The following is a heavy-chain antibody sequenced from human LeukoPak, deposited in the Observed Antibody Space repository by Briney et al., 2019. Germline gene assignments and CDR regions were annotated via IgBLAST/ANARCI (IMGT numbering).Heavy chain of an antibody. CDR1: GGSITNYF. CDR2: IHTSGST. Sequence: PSETLSLTCTVSGGSITNYFLSWLRQPAGKGLEWSGRIHTSGSTNYNPSLKSRVTMSVDTSKNQFSLKLSSVTAADTAVYYCARDGSWSFDYWGQGTLVTVSS. D-gene: IGHD3-3*01. J-gene: IGHJ4*02. V-gene: IGHV4-4*07. CDR3: ARDGSWSFDY.